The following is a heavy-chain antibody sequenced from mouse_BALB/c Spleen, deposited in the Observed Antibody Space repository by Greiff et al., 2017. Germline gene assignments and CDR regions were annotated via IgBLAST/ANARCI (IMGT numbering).Heavy chain of an antibody. J-gene: IGHJ1*01. V-gene: IGHV2-9*02. Sequence: VNLVESGPGLVAPSQSLSITCTVSGFSLTSYGVHWVRQPPGKGLEWLGVIWAGGSTNYNSALMSRLSISKDNSKSQVFLKMNSLQTDDTAMYYCATYGYFDVWGAGTTVTVSS. CDR2: IWAGGST. CDR3: ATYGYFDV. CDR1: GFSLTSYG. D-gene: IGHD6-5*01.